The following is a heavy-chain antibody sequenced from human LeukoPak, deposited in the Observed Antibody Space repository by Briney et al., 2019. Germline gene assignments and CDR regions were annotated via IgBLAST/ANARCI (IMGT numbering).Heavy chain of an antibody. D-gene: IGHD7-27*01. CDR1: GGSISSYY. CDR2: IYTSGST. V-gene: IGHV4-4*07. CDR3: ARDGDQTGYFDY. J-gene: IGHJ4*02. Sequence: SETLTLTCTVSGGSISSYYWSWIRQPAGKGLEWIGRIYTSGSTNYNPSLKSRVTMSVDTSKNQFSLKLSSVTAADTAVYYCARDGDQTGYFDYWGQGTLVTVSS.